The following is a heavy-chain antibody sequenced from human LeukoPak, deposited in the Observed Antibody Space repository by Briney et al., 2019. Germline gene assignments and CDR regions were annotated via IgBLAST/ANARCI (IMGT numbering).Heavy chain of an antibody. CDR3: ARGLDYYDSSGYEY. CDR2: ISTYNGNT. CDR1: GYTFTTYG. D-gene: IGHD3-22*01. J-gene: IGHJ4*02. V-gene: IGHV1-18*01. Sequence: GASVKVPCRTSGYTFTTYGISWVRQAPGQGLEWMGWISTYNGNTNYAQKFQGRVTMTRDTSTSTVYMELSSLRSEDTAVYYCARGLDYYDSSGYEYWGQGTLVTVSS.